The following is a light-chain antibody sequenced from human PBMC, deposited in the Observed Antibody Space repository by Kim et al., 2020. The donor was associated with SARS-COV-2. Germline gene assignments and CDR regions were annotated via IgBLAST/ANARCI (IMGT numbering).Light chain of an antibody. CDR2: EEN. Sequence: SVSPGQTATITCSGDKLTNKYPCWYQQKPGQAPVLVIYEENKRPSGIPGRFSGSTSGNTATLTISGTQFIDEADYYCQAWDRSTVVFGGGTQLTVL. V-gene: IGLV3-1*01. CDR1: KLTNKY. J-gene: IGLJ2*01. CDR3: QAWDRSTVV.